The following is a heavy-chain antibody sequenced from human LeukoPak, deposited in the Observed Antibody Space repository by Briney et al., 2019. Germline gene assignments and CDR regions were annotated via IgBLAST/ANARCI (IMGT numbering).Heavy chain of an antibody. J-gene: IGHJ4*02. CDR2: IGSSGAIR. D-gene: IGHD6-19*01. V-gene: IGHV3-48*03. CDR3: ALLAVASDFDY. Sequence: TGGSLRLSCAASGITFSSYAMNWVRQAPGKGLEWVSNIGSSGAIRHYADSVKGRFSISRDNAENSLFLQLNSLRVEDTGIYYCALLAVASDFDYWGQGALVTVSS. CDR1: GITFSSYA.